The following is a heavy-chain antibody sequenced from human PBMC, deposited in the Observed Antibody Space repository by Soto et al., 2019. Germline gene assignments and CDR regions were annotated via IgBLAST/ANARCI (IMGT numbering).Heavy chain of an antibody. D-gene: IGHD5-18*01. CDR2: IFYSGST. V-gene: IGHV4-39*01. J-gene: IGHJ6*04. CDR3: ACIFSGGYGYGFYYYGMDV. CDR1: GGSISISSYH. Sequence: SETVSLTCTVSGGSISISSYHWGWIRLPPGKGLEWIGSIFYSGSTYYNPSLKSRVTISVDTSKNQFSLKLSSVTAADTAVYYCACIFSGGYGYGFYYYGMDVWGKGTTVT.